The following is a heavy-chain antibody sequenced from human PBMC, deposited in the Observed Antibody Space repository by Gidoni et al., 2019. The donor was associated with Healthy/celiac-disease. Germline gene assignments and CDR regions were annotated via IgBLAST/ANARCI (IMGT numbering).Heavy chain of an antibody. V-gene: IGHV4-34*01. Sequence: QVQLQQWGAGLLMPSEPLSLTCAVYGGSFRGYSWSWIRQPPGKGLEWIGEINHSGSTNYNPSLKSRVTISVDTSKNQFSLKLSSVTAADTAVYYCARRNGALRYFDWRCSAFDIWGQGTMVTVSS. CDR1: GGSFRGYS. CDR2: INHSGST. J-gene: IGHJ3*02. CDR3: ARRNGALRYFDWRCSAFDI. D-gene: IGHD3-9*01.